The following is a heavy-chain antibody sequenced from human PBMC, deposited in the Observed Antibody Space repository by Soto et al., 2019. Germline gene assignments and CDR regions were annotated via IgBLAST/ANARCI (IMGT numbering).Heavy chain of an antibody. J-gene: IGHJ6*02. CDR2: ISSSGSTI. Sequence: PGGSLRLSSATSGFTFSSYEMNWVRQAPGKGLEWVSYISSSGSTIYYADSVKGRFTISRDNAKNSLYLQMDSLRAEDTAVYYCARDQEAGSFFPYYYGMDVWGQGTTVTVSS. V-gene: IGHV3-48*03. CDR1: GFTFSSYE. D-gene: IGHD6-13*01. CDR3: ARDQEAGSFFPYYYGMDV.